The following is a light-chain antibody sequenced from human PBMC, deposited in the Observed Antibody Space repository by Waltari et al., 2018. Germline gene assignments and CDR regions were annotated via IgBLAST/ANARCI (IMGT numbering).Light chain of an antibody. V-gene: IGLV1-44*01. CDR1: SSNIGSNT. Sequence: QSVLTQPPSASGTPGQSVTISCSGSSSNIGSNTVTWYQQLPGTAPKLPIYTNPRRPSGVPDRFSGSKSGTSASLAISGVQSGDEAYYHCATWDDSLNGVIFGGGTKLTVL. J-gene: IGLJ2*01. CDR3: ATWDDSLNGVI. CDR2: TNP.